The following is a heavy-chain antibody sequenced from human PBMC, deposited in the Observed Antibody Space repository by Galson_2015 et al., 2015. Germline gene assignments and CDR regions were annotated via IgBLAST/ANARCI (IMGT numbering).Heavy chain of an antibody. D-gene: IGHD6-19*01. CDR3: AKDYRSAYFYAFDL. J-gene: IGHJ3*01. CDR2: LTWNSGSK. Sequence: SLRLSCAASGFRLDGYAMHWVRQIPGRGLEWVSGLTWNSGSKAYADSVKGRFTISRDNAKNSLYLQMDSLRTEDTALYYCAKDYRSAYFYAFDLWGQGTMVIVSS. V-gene: IGHV3-9*01. CDR1: GFRLDGYA.